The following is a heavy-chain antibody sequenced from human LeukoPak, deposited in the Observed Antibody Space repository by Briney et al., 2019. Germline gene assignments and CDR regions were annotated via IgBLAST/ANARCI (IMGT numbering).Heavy chain of an antibody. CDR2: INPNSGGT. CDR3: ARVGWAAPRVHFDS. CDR1: GYTFSDYY. Sequence: ASVKVSCKASGYTFSDYYIHWVRQAPGQGLEWMGWINPNSGGTHYAQKFQGRVTMTRDTSISTAYMELSRLRSDDTAVYYCARVGWAAPRVHFDSWGQGTLLTLSS. D-gene: IGHD6-25*01. V-gene: IGHV1-2*02. J-gene: IGHJ4*02.